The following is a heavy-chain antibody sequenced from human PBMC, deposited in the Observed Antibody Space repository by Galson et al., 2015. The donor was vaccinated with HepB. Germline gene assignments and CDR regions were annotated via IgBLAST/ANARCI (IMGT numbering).Heavy chain of an antibody. CDR1: GFTFSSYS. CDR3: ARDTGYSSGWYDAFDI. V-gene: IGHV3-21*01. CDR2: ISSSSSYI. Sequence: SLRLSCAASGFTFSSYSMNWVRQAPGKGLEWVSSISSSSSYIYYADSVKGRFTISRDNAKNSLYLQMNSLRAEDTAVYYCARDTGYSSGWYDAFDIWGQGTMVTVSS. D-gene: IGHD6-19*01. J-gene: IGHJ3*02.